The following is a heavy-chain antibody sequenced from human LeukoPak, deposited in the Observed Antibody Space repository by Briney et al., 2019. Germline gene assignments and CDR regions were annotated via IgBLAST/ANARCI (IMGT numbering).Heavy chain of an antibody. D-gene: IGHD2-15*01. CDR3: AKFISYCSGGSCF. V-gene: IGHV3-30*18. CDR1: GFTFSSYG. Sequence: GSLRLSCAASGFTFSSYGMHWVRQAPGKGLEWVAVISYDGSNKYYADSVKGRFTISRDNSKNTLYLQMNSLRAEDTAVYYCAKFISYCSGGSCFWSQGTLVTVSS. CDR2: ISYDGSNK. J-gene: IGHJ4*02.